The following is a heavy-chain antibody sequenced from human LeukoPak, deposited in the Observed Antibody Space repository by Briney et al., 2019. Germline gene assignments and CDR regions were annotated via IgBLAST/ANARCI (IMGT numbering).Heavy chain of an antibody. CDR3: AREGSSSSFDY. J-gene: IGHJ4*02. CDR2: IYYSGST. CDR1: GDSISSSSYY. Sequence: SETLSLTCTVSGDSISSSSYYCGWIRQPPGKGLEWIGSIYYSGSTYYNPSLKSRVTISVDTSKNQFSLKLSSVTAADTAVYYCAREGSSSSFDYWGQGALVTVSS. D-gene: IGHD6-6*01. V-gene: IGHV4-39*07.